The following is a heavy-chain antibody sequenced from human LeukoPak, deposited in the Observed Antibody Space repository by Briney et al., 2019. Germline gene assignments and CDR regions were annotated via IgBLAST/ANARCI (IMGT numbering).Heavy chain of an antibody. J-gene: IGHJ4*02. CDR1: GGTFSSYA. D-gene: IGHD1-26*01. CDR2: IIPIFGIA. CDR3: ASLIVGPIPSDY. Sequence: SVKVSCKASGGTFSSYAISWVRQAPGQGLGWMGRIIPIFGIANYAQKFQGRVTITADKSTSTAYMELSSLRSEDTAVYYCASLIVGPIPSDYWGQGTLVTVSS. V-gene: IGHV1-69*04.